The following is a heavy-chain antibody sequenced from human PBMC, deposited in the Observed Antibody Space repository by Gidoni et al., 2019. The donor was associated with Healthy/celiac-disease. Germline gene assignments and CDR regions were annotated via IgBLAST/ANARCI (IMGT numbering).Heavy chain of an antibody. CDR3: ARVDLVGATSRVVDY. CDR2: INHSGST. J-gene: IGHJ4*02. V-gene: IGHV4-34*01. Sequence: QVQLQQWAAGLLTPPATLSLTCAVSGGSFSGYYWSWLRQPPGKGLEWFGEINHSGSTNYNPSLKSRVTISVDTSKNQFSLKLSSVTAADTAVYYCARVDLVGATSRVVDYWGQGTLVTVSS. CDR1: GGSFSGYY. D-gene: IGHD1-26*01.